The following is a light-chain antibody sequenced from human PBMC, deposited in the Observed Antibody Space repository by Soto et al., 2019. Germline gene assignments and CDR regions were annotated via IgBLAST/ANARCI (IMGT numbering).Light chain of an antibody. J-gene: IGKJ5*01. CDR2: TAS. CDR1: QGISSC. V-gene: IGKV1-9*01. Sequence: DIQLTQSPSFLSASVGDRVTITCRASQGISSCLAWYQQKPGKAPKLLIYTASTLKSGVPSRFSGSGSGTDFTLPLRRLQSEDFATYYCQQLNSYPITFGQGTRLE. CDR3: QQLNSYPIT.